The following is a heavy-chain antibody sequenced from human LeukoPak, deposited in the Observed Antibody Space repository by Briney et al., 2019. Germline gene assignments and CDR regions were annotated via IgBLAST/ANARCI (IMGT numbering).Heavy chain of an antibody. J-gene: IGHJ4*02. CDR2: IKQDESEK. CDR3: ARDEWELLRAY. Sequence: GGSLRLSCAASGFTFSSYWINWVRQAPGKGLEWVANIKQDESEKYYVDSVKGRFTISRDNSKNTLYLQMNSLRVEDTAVYYCARDEWELLRAYWGQGTLVTVSS. CDR1: GFTFSSYW. D-gene: IGHD1-26*01. V-gene: IGHV3-7*01.